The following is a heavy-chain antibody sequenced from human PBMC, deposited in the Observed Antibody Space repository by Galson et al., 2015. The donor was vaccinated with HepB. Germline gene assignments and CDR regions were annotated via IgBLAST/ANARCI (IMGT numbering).Heavy chain of an antibody. CDR3: AKGVEVAIFGVAPEYFQH. J-gene: IGHJ1*01. Sequence: SLRLSCAASGFTFSSYAMSWVRQAPGKGLEWVSAISGSGGSTYYADSVKGRFTISRDNSKNTLYLQMNSLRAEDTAVYYCAKGVEVAIFGVAPEYFQHWGQGTLVTVSS. D-gene: IGHD3-3*01. V-gene: IGHV3-23*01. CDR2: ISGSGGST. CDR1: GFTFSSYA.